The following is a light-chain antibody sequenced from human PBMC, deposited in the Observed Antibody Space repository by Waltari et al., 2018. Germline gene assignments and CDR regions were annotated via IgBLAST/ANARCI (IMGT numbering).Light chain of an antibody. V-gene: IGKV1-39*01. CDR2: AAS. Sequence: DIQMTQSPSSLSASVGDRTPITCRASESTGKYLNWYQQRPGKAPQLLIYAASNLQSGAPSRFSGSGPGTAFTLTISSLRPEDSATYYCQQSYTAPYTFGQGTHLEVK. J-gene: IGKJ2*01. CDR1: ESTGKY. CDR3: QQSYTAPYT.